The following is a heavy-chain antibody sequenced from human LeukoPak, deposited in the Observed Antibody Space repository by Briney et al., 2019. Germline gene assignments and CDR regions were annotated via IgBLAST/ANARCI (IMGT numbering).Heavy chain of an antibody. D-gene: IGHD2-2*01. V-gene: IGHV3-48*01. CDR3: ASGRYSTRLHYFDY. Sequence: GGSLRLSCADSGFTFSSYSMNWVRQAPGKGLEWVSYISSSSSTIYYADSVKGRFTISRDNAKNSLYLQMNSLRAEDTAVYYCASGRYSTRLHYFDYWGQGTLVTVSS. J-gene: IGHJ4*02. CDR2: ISSSSSTI. CDR1: GFTFSSYS.